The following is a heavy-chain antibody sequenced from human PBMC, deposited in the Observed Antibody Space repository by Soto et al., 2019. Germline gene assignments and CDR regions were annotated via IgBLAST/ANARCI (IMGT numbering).Heavy chain of an antibody. V-gene: IGHV1-3*01. CDR1: GYTFTNYA. CDR3: ARDRLYCGGDCYTFNFFDP. Sequence: ASVKVSCKTSGYTFTNYAMHWVRQAPGQGLEWMGWINAGNGNTKYSQKFQGRVTLTRDTSASTAYMELSSLRSEDTAVYYCARDRLYCGGDCYTFNFFDPWSQGALVTVSS. CDR2: INAGNGNT. J-gene: IGHJ5*02. D-gene: IGHD2-21*02.